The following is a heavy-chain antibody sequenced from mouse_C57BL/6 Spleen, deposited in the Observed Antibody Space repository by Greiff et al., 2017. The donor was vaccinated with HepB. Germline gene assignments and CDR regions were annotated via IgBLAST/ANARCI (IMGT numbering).Heavy chain of an antibody. D-gene: IGHD1-1*01. CDR2: INPSSGYT. Sequence: VQLQQSGAELARPGASVKMSCKASGYTFTSYTMHWVKQRPGQGLEWIGYINPSSGYTKYNQKFKDKATLTADKSSSTAYMQLSSLTSEDSAVYYCARAYYGSIDFDYWGQGTTLTVSS. CDR1: GYTFTSYT. V-gene: IGHV1-4*01. J-gene: IGHJ2*01. CDR3: ARAYYGSIDFDY.